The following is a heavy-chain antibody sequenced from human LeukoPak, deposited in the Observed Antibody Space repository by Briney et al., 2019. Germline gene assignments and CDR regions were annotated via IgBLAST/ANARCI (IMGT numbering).Heavy chain of an antibody. CDR2: IYTSGST. CDR3: ASSALSYSSGWYGVENWFDP. CDR1: GGSISSGSYY. D-gene: IGHD6-19*01. Sequence: SETLSLTCTVSGGSISSGSYYWSWIRQPAGKGLEWIGRIYTSGSTNYNPSLESRVTISIDTSKNQFSLKLSSVTAADTAVYYCASSALSYSSGWYGVENWFDPWGQGTLVTVPS. V-gene: IGHV4-61*02. J-gene: IGHJ5*02.